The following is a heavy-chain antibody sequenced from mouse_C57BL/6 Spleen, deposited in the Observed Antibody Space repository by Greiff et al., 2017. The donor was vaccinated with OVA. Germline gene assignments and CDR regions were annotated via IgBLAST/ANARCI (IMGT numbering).Heavy chain of an antibody. J-gene: IGHJ4*01. D-gene: IGHD2-1*01. CDR1: GYAFTNYL. Sequence: QVQLQQSGAELVRPGTSVKVSCKASGYAFTNYLIEWVKQRPGQGLEWIGVLNPGSGGTNYNEKFQGKATLTADKSSSTAYMQLSSLTSEDSAVYFCARSDGNYEDYAMDYWGQGTSVTVSS. CDR2: LNPGSGGT. V-gene: IGHV1-54*01. CDR3: ARSDGNYEDYAMDY.